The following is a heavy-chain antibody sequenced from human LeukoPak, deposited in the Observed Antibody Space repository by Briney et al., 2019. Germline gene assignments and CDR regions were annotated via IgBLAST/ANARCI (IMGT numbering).Heavy chain of an antibody. CDR2: ISRTSNTV. D-gene: IGHD6-13*01. V-gene: IGHV3-48*04. J-gene: IGHJ4*02. CDR3: ATSGYSSSWALVY. CDR1: GFTFSDYS. Sequence: GGSLRLSCTASGFTFSDYSMNWVRQAPGKGLEWVSYISRTSNTVYYTDSVRGRFTISRANAKNSLYLQMNSLRAEDTAVYYCATSGYSSSWALVYWGQGTLVTVSS.